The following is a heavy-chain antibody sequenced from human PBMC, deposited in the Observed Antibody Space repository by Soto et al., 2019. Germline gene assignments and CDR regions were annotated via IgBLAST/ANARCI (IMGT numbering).Heavy chain of an antibody. V-gene: IGHV4-59*01. D-gene: IGHD6-19*01. CDR2: IYYSGST. CDR3: AREGWYSYYYGMDV. Sequence: NPSETLSLTCTVSGGSISSYYWGWIRQPPGKGLEWIGYIYYSGSTNYNPSLKSRVTISVDTSKNQFSLKLSSVTAADTAVYYCAREGWYSYYYGMDVWGQGTTVTVSS. CDR1: GGSISSYY. J-gene: IGHJ6*02.